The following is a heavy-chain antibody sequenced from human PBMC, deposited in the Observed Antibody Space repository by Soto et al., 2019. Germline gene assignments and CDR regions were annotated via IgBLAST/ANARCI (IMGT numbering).Heavy chain of an antibody. CDR1: GGSFSGYY. D-gene: IGHD5-12*01. CDR2: INHSGST. CDR3: ARSSPYGGVDY. V-gene: IGHV4-34*01. J-gene: IGHJ4*02. Sequence: QVQLQQWGAGLLKPSETLSLTCAVYGGSFSGYYWSWIRQPPGKGLEWIGEINHSGSTNYNPSLRSRVTTTVDTSKNQSSLKLTSVTAADTAVYYCARSSPYGGVDYWGQGTLVTDSS.